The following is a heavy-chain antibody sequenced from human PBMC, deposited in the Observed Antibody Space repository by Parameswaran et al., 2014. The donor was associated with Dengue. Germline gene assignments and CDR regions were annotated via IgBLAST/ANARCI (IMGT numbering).Heavy chain of an antibody. CDR2: IKQDGSEK. CDR3: ARGGITGTSFDY. Sequence: VRQAPGKGLEWVANIKQDGSEKYYVDSVKGRFTISRDNAKNSLYLQMNSLRAEDTAVYYCARGGITGTSFDYWGQGTLVTVSS. V-gene: IGHV3-7*01. J-gene: IGHJ4*02. D-gene: IGHD1-7*01.